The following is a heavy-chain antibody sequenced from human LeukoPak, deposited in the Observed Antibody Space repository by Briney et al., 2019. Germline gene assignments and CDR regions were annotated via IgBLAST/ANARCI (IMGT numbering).Heavy chain of an antibody. D-gene: IGHD1-26*01. V-gene: IGHV3-48*04. J-gene: IGHJ6*02. Sequence: GGSLRLSCAASGFTFSSYNMNWVRQAPGKGLEWFSYISSSSSSKYHADSVKGRFTIFRDNAKNSLYLQMNSLRAEDTAVYYCARETAVVVGSYYYAMDVWGQGTTVTVSS. CDR3: ARETAVVVGSYYYAMDV. CDR1: GFTFSSYN. CDR2: ISSSSSSK.